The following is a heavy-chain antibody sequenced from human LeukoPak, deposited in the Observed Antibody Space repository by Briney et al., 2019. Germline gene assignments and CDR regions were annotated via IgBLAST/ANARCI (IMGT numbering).Heavy chain of an antibody. CDR3: ARSTFDP. J-gene: IGHJ5*02. CDR1: GGSFSGYY. Sequence: SETLSLTCAVYGGSFSGYYWSWIRQPPGKGLEWIGNIYYSGSTNYNPSLKSRVTISVDTSKNQFSLKLSSVTAADTAVYYCARSTFDPWGQGTLVTVSS. V-gene: IGHV4-34*01. CDR2: IYYSGST.